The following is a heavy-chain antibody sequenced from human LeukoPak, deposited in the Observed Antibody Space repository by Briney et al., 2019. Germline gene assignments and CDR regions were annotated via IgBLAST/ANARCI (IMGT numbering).Heavy chain of an antibody. Sequence: GGSLRLSCAASVFTFSSYWMHWVRQAPGKGLVWVSRINSDGISTKYADSVKGRFTISRDNAKNTLFLQMNSLRAQDTAVYYCASAPPGIAAYFDYWGQGTLVTVSS. J-gene: IGHJ4*02. CDR3: ASAPPGIAAYFDY. V-gene: IGHV3-74*03. CDR1: VFTFSSYW. D-gene: IGHD6-13*01. CDR2: INSDGIST.